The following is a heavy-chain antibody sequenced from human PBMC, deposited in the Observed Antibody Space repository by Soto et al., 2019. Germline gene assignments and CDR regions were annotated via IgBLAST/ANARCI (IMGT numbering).Heavy chain of an antibody. J-gene: IGHJ5*02. V-gene: IGHV4-39*01. CDR3: ARHPLDWQQLVGWFDP. D-gene: IGHD6-13*01. Sequence: QLQLQESGPGLVKPSETLSLTCTVSGGSISSSSYYWGWIRQPPGKGLEWIGSIYYSGSTYYNPSLKSRVTISVDTSKNQFSLKLSSVTAADTAVYYCARHPLDWQQLVGWFDPWGQGTLVTVSS. CDR2: IYYSGST. CDR1: GGSISSSSYY.